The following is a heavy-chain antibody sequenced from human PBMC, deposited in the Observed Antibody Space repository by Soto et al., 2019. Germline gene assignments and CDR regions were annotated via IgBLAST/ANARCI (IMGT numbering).Heavy chain of an antibody. D-gene: IGHD3-10*01. V-gene: IGHV3-15*07. Sequence: GGSLRLSCAASGFTFSRAWMHWVRQAPGKGLEWVGLIKSTADGGTTNYGAPVKGRFTVSRDDSRNTLYLQLNSLKTEDTAAYYCTTAPFSFITLPGTSFLIGMDVWGQGTTVTVSS. CDR2: IKSTADGGTT. J-gene: IGHJ6*02. CDR1: GFTFSRAW. CDR3: TTAPFSFITLPGTSFLIGMDV.